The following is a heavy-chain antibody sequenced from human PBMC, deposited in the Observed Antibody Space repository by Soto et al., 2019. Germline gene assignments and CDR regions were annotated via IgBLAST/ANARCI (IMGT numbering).Heavy chain of an antibody. D-gene: IGHD6-6*01. CDR3: ARLPGGSSYYFDY. CDR1: GGSISSSSYY. J-gene: IGHJ4*02. V-gene: IGHV4-39*01. CDR2: IYYSGST. Sequence: SETLSLTCTVSGGSISSSSYYWGWIRQPPGKGLEWIGSIYYSGSTYYNPSLKSRVTISGDTSKNQFSLKLSSVTAADTAVYYCARLPGGSSYYFDYWGQGTLVTVSS.